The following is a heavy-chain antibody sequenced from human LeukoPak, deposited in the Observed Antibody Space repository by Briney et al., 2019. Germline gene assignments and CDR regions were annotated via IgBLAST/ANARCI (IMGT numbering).Heavy chain of an antibody. V-gene: IGHV4-39*02. Sequence: SETLSLTCTVSGGSISSSSYYWGWIRQPPGKGLEWIGSIYYSGSTYCNPSLKSRVTISVDTSKNQFSLKLSSVTAADTAVYYCARDFGGSGVNWFDPWGQGTLVTVSS. CDR1: GGSISSSSYY. J-gene: IGHJ5*02. CDR3: ARDFGGSGVNWFDP. CDR2: IYYSGST. D-gene: IGHD3-10*01.